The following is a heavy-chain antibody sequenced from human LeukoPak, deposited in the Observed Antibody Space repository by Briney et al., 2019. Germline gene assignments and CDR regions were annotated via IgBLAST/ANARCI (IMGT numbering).Heavy chain of an antibody. CDR1: GDSISSYY. CDR2: IYISGST. J-gene: IGHJ3*02. D-gene: IGHD2-21*02. Sequence: TSETLSLTCTVSGDSISSYYWSWIRQPAGKGLEWIGRIYISGSTNYSPSLKSRVTMSLDTSKNQFSLKLNSVTAADTAVYYCARETNCGGDCSSWGAFDIWGQGTLVTVSS. CDR3: ARETNCGGDCSSWGAFDI. V-gene: IGHV4-4*07.